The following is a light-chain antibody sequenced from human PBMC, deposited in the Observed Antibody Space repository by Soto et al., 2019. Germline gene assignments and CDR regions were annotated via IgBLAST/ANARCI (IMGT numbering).Light chain of an antibody. CDR1: QSVSSIY. Sequence: EIVLTQSPGTLSLSPGERATLSCRASQSVSSIYLAWYQQKPGQAPSLLIYATSSRATGIPDRFSGSGSGTGFTLTISRLEPEDFAVYYCQQYGSSPQTFGQGTKVDIK. V-gene: IGKV3-20*01. J-gene: IGKJ1*01. CDR2: ATS. CDR3: QQYGSSPQT.